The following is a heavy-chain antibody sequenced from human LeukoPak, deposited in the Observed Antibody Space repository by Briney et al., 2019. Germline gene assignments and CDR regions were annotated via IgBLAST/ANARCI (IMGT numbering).Heavy chain of an antibody. CDR2: IYSGGST. V-gene: IGHV3-53*01. J-gene: IGHJ4*02. CDR3: ARATYYYGSGSYYNRYYFDY. Sequence: GGSLRLSCAASGFTVSSNYMSWVRQAPGKGLEWVSVIYSGGSTYYADSVKGRFTISRDNSKNTLYLQMNSLRAEDTAVYYCARATYYYGSGSYYNRYYFDYWGQGTLVTVSS. D-gene: IGHD3-10*01. CDR1: GFTVSSNY.